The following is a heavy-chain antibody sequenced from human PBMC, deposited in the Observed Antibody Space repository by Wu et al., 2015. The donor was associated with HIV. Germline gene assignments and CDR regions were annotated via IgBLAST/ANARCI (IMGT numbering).Heavy chain of an antibody. J-gene: IGHJ4*02. CDR2: IIPIFGTA. CDR1: GGTFSSYA. V-gene: IGHV1-69*05. Sequence: QVQLVQSGAEVKKPGSSVKVSCKASGGTFSSYAISWVRQAPGQGLEWVGGIIPIFGTANYAQKFQGRVTITTDESTSTAYMELSSLRSEDTAVYYCARGMKEQQREYYFDYWGQGTLVTVSS. CDR3: ARGMKEQQREYYFDY. D-gene: IGHD6-13*01.